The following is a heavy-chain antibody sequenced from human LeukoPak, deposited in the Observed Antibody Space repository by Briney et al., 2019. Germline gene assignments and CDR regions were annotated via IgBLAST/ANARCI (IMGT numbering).Heavy chain of an antibody. CDR1: GYTFTSYY. CDR3: ARSSAAGFHTYYYMDV. CDR2: IIPIFGTA. V-gene: IGHV1-69*05. J-gene: IGHJ6*03. Sequence: SVKVSCKASGYTFTSYYMHWVRQAPGQGLEWMGRIIPIFGTANYAQKFQGRVTITTDESTSTAYMELSSLRSEDTAVYYCARSSAAGFHTYYYMDVWGKGTTVTVSS. D-gene: IGHD6-13*01.